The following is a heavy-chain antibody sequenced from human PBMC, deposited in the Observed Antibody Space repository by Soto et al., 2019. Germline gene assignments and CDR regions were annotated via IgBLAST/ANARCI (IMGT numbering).Heavy chain of an antibody. Sequence: HVTLKESGPVLVKPTETLTLTCTVSGFSLSNTRMVVSWIRQPPVKALEWLAHIFSNDEKSYSTSLKSRLTTSKDTSKSQVVLSMTNMDPVDTATYYCTRIEKGSATYTWGQGTLVTVSS. D-gene: IGHD3-10*01. CDR2: IFSNDEK. CDR3: TRIEKGSATYT. V-gene: IGHV2-26*01. J-gene: IGHJ5*02. CDR1: GFSLSNTRMV.